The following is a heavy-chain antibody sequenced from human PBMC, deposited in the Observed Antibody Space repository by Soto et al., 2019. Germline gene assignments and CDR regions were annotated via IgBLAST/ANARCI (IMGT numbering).Heavy chain of an antibody. CDR3: ARDGFGDSYFDY. D-gene: IGHD4-17*01. CDR2: ISSSTNTI. V-gene: IGHV3-48*01. Sequence: EVQLVESGGGLVQPGGSLRLSCAASGFTFSTYSMNWVRQAPGKGLEWVSYISSSTNTIYYADSVKGRFSISRDNAKNSLYLQMNNLRAGDTAVYLCARDGFGDSYFDYWGQGSLVTVSS. CDR1: GFTFSTYS. J-gene: IGHJ4*02.